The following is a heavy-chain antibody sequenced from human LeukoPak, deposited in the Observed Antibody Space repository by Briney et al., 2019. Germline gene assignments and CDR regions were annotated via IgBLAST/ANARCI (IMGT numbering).Heavy chain of an antibody. V-gene: IGHV3-53*05. CDR1: GFTVSSNY. Sequence: GGSLRLSCAASGFTVSSNYMSWVRQAPGKGLEWVSVIYSGGSTYYADSVKGRFTISRDNSKNTLYLQMNSLRAEDTAVYYCAKDGDQIVGALYYFDYWGQGTLVTVSS. D-gene: IGHD1-26*01. J-gene: IGHJ4*02. CDR3: AKDGDQIVGALYYFDY. CDR2: IYSGGST.